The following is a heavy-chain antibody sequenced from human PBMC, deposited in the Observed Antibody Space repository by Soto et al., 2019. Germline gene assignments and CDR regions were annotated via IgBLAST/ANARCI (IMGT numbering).Heavy chain of an antibody. CDR1: GYTFTSYG. D-gene: IGHD2-2*02. V-gene: IGHV1-18*01. CDR2: ISAYNGNT. J-gene: IGHJ6*02. CDR3: ARDWYIVVVPAAIRYYYGMDV. Sequence: ASVKVSCKASGYTFTSYGISWVRQAPGQGLEWMGWISAYNGNTNYAQKLQGRVTMTTDTSTSTAYMELRSLRSDDTAVYYCARDWYIVVVPAAIRYYYGMDVWGQGTTVTSP.